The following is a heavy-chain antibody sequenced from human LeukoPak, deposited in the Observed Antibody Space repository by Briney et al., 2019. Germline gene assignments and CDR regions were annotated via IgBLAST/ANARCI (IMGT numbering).Heavy chain of an antibody. Sequence: GGSLRLSCAASGFTFSSYSMNWVRQAPGKGLEGLSYVSSSSSTIYYAASVKSRFTISRDNAKNSLYLQMNSLRAEDTAVCYCARDPDFWSGYYGNWFDPWGKGTLVTVSS. J-gene: IGHJ5*02. V-gene: IGHV3-48*01. D-gene: IGHD3-3*01. CDR1: GFTFSSYS. CDR2: VSSSSSTI. CDR3: ARDPDFWSGYYGNWFDP.